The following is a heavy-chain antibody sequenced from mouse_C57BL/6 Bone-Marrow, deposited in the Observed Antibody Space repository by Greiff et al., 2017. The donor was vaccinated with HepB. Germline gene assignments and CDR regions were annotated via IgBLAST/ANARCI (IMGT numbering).Heavy chain of an antibody. Sequence: DVQLVESGGGLVQPGGSLSLSCAASGFTFTDYYMSWVRQTPGKALEWLGFIRNKANGYTTEYSASVKGRFTISRDNSQSILYLQMSALRAEDSATYYCARALYYAMDYWGQGTSVTVSS. CDR1: GFTFTDYY. V-gene: IGHV7-3*01. CDR2: IRNKANGYTT. CDR3: ARALYYAMDY. J-gene: IGHJ4*01.